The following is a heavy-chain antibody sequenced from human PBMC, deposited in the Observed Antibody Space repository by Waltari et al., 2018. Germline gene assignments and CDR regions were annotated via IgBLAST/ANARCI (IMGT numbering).Heavy chain of an antibody. V-gene: IGHV5-10-1*03. Sequence: EVQLVQSGAEVKKPGESLRISCKGSGYSFTSYWISWVRQMPGKGLEWMGRINPSVAYTNYSPSFQGHVTSSADKSISTAYLQWSSLKASDTAMYYCARQGAIAVAGYSIDYWGQGTLVTVSS. CDR1: GYSFTSYW. D-gene: IGHD6-19*01. J-gene: IGHJ4*02. CDR3: ARQGAIAVAGYSIDY. CDR2: INPSVAYT.